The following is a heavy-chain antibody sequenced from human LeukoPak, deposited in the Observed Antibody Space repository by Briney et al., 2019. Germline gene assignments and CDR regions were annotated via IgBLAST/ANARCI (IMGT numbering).Heavy chain of an antibody. D-gene: IGHD3-22*01. CDR1: GFTFSSYA. CDR3: ASHPYYYDSSGYYSTFDY. J-gene: IGHJ4*02. Sequence: GGSLRLSCAASGFTFSSYAMHWVRQAPGKGLEWVAVISYDGSNKYYADSVKGRFTISRDNSKNTLYLQMNSLRAEDTAVYYCASHPYYYDSSGYYSTFDYWGQGTLVTVSS. V-gene: IGHV3-30-3*01. CDR2: ISYDGSNK.